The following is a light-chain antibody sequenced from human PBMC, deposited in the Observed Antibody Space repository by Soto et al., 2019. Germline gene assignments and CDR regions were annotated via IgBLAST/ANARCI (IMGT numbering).Light chain of an antibody. CDR2: DAS. Sequence: IQMTQSASTLSAYVGDRVTITCRASQSISSWLAWYQQKPGKAPKLLIYDASSLESGVPSRFSGSGSGTEFTLTISSLQPDDFATYYCQQYNSWWTFGQGSKVDVK. V-gene: IGKV1-5*01. CDR3: QQYNSWWT. J-gene: IGKJ1*01. CDR1: QSISSW.